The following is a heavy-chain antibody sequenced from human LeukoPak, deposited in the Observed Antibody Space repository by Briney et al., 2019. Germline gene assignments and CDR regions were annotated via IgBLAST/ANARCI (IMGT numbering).Heavy chain of an antibody. CDR1: VYTPYTHA. J-gene: IGHJ4*02. CDR2: ICGSGGCT. Sequence: GCLRLSPEASVYTPYTHATYCGPAALGRGLGWVSGICGSGGCTYYADSVKGRFTISRDNSKNTVYLQMNSLRAEDTAVYYCARGGDNYGFGYWGQGTLVTVSS. V-gene: IGHV3-23*01. D-gene: IGHD5-24*01. CDR3: ARGGDNYGFGY.